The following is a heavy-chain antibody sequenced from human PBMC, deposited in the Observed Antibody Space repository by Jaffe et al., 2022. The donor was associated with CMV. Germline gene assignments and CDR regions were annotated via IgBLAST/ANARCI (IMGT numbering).Heavy chain of an antibody. CDR2: ISYSGST. CDR1: GGSISNYY. CDR3: ARDYYASGTYYTQLDY. V-gene: IGHV4-59*01. J-gene: IGHJ4*02. D-gene: IGHD3-10*01. Sequence: QVQLQESGPGLVKPSETLSLICTVSGGSISNYYWSWIRQPPGKGLEWIGYISYSGSTNYNPSLESRVTISLDTSKKYFSLRLSSVTAADTAVYYCARDYYASGTYYTQLDYWGQGTLVTVSS.